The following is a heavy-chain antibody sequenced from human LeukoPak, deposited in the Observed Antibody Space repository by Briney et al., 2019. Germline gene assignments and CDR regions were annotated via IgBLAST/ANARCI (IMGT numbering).Heavy chain of an antibody. CDR2: IYYSGST. Sequence: SETLSLTCTVSGDSISSSSYYWGWIRQPPGKGLEWIGSIYYSGSTYYNPSLKSRVTISVDTSKNQFSLKLSSVTAADTAVYYCARQVVVVIAIKNWFDPWGQGTLVTVSS. J-gene: IGHJ5*02. D-gene: IGHD2-21*01. CDR3: ARQVVVVIAIKNWFDP. V-gene: IGHV4-39*01. CDR1: GDSISSSSYY.